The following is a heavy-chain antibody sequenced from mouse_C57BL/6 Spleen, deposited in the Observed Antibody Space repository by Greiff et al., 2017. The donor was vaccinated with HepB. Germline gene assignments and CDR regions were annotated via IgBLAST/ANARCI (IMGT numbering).Heavy chain of an antibody. CDR1: GYAFSSSW. Sequence: VQLQQSGPELVKPGASVKISCKASGYAFSSSWMNWVKQRPGKGLEWIGRIYPGDGDTNYNGKFKGKATLTADKSSSTAYMQLSSLTSEDSAVYFCARDEYDPSYYAMDYWGQGTSVTVSS. J-gene: IGHJ4*01. CDR3: ARDEYDPSYYAMDY. CDR2: IYPGDGDT. V-gene: IGHV1-82*01. D-gene: IGHD2-4*01.